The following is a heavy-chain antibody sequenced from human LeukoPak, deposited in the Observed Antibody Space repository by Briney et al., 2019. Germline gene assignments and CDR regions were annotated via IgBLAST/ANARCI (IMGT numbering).Heavy chain of an antibody. J-gene: IGHJ4*02. D-gene: IGHD3-22*01. CDR2: INPNSGGT. Sequence: ASVKVSCKASGYTFTGYYMHWVRQAPGQGLEWMGWINPNSGGTNYAQKFQGRVTMTRNTSISTAYMELSSLRSEDTAVYYCARSSGNYYDSSGTLEGWGQGTLVTVSS. V-gene: IGHV1-2*02. CDR1: GYTFTGYY. CDR3: ARSSGNYYDSSGTLEG.